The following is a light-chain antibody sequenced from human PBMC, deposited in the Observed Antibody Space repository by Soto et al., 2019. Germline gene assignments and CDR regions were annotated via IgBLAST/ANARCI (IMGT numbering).Light chain of an antibody. Sequence: DIQLTQSPSFLSASVGDRVTVTCRASQGINSYLAWYQQKTXXXPXLXXXXASTLPTAVTSPFSGSGSGTEFTLTITSLQPEDFAAYYCQQSYSTSFGQGTKV. V-gene: IGKV1-9*01. J-gene: IGKJ1*01. CDR1: QGINSY. CDR2: XAS. CDR3: QQSYSTS.